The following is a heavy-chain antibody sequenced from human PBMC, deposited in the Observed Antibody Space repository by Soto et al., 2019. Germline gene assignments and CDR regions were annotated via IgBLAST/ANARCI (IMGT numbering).Heavy chain of an antibody. Sequence: RGESLKISCQASGYSFTNYWITWVRQMPDKGLEWMGRIDPRDSYTNYNPSFQGHVTISADRSVNTAYLQWSSLRASDTAVYYCARQVVEDALGYYAMDVWGLGTTVTVYS. J-gene: IGHJ6*02. CDR3: ARQVVEDALGYYAMDV. V-gene: IGHV5-10-1*01. CDR1: GYSFTNYW. D-gene: IGHD2-15*01. CDR2: IDPRDSYT.